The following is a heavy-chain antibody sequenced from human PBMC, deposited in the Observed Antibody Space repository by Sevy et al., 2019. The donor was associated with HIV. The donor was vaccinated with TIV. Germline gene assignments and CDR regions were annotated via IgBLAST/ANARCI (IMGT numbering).Heavy chain of an antibody. V-gene: IGHV3-7*01. CDR1: GFTFGSYW. CDR3: ARDVFHGYFDY. J-gene: IGHJ4*02. CDR2: IKQDESEK. D-gene: IGHD2-8*01. Sequence: GGSLRLSCAVSGFTFGSYWTTWVRQAPGKGLEWVANIKQDESEKYYEDFVKGRFTISRDNARNSLYLQMNNLTTEDTAVYYCARDVFHGYFDYWGQGTLVTVSS.